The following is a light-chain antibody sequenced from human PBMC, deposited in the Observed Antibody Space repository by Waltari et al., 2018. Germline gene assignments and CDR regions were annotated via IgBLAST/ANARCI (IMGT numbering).Light chain of an antibody. CDR1: SSDVGGYNY. Sequence: QSALTQPASVSGSPGQSITLSCTGTSSDVGGYNYFSWYQQHPGKAPKLMIYDVNNRPSGVSNRFSGSKSGNTASLTISGLQAEDEADYFCSSYTSSSTLVFGGGTKLTVL. CDR2: DVN. J-gene: IGLJ2*01. V-gene: IGLV2-14*03. CDR3: SSYTSSSTLV.